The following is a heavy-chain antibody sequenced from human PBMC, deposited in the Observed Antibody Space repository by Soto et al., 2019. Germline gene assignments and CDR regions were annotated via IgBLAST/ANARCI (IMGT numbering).Heavy chain of an antibody. CDR3: ASGHAMTYDILTGYYPVLEF. CDR2: INPTGGST. CDR1: GYTFTNYY. J-gene: IGHJ4*02. D-gene: IGHD3-9*01. Sequence: QVQLVQSGAEVKKPGASVKVFCKASGYTFTNYYMHWVRQAPGQGLEWMGIINPTGGSTSYAQKFQGRVTMTRDTSTSTMYMELSTLKSEDTAVSYCASGHAMTYDILTGYYPVLEFWGQGTLVTVSS. V-gene: IGHV1-46*01.